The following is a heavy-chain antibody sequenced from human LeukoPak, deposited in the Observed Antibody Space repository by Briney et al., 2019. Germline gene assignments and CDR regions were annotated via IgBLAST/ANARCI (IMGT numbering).Heavy chain of an antibody. CDR2: INHSGST. V-gene: IGHV4-34*01. D-gene: IGHD3-10*01. CDR1: GGPFSGYY. J-gene: IGHJ5*02. CDR3: ARAAGPGYYGSGIGWFDP. Sequence: SETLSLTCAVYGGPFSGYYWSWIRQPPGKGLEWIGEINHSGSTNYNPSLKSRVTMSVDTSKNQFSLKLSSVTAADTAVYYCARAAGPGYYGSGIGWFDPWGQGTLVTVSS.